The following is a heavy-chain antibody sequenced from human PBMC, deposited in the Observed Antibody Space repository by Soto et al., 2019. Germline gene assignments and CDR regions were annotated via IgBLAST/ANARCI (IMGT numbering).Heavy chain of an antibody. CDR3: ARVTYYYGSGSSPDAFDI. CDR2: IIPILGIA. Sequence: SVKVSCEACGGSFSSYTISWVRQAPGQGLEWMGRIIPILGIANYAQKFQGRVTITADKSTSTAYMELSSLRSEDTAVYYCARVTYYYGSGSSPDAFDIWGQGTMVTVSS. V-gene: IGHV1-69*02. D-gene: IGHD3-10*01. CDR1: GGSFSSYT. J-gene: IGHJ3*02.